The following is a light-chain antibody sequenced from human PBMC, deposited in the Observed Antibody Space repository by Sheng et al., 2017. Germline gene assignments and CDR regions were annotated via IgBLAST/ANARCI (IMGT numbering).Light chain of an antibody. J-gene: IGLJ3*02. CDR2: DNN. CDR1: RFNIGSNT. Sequence: LTQPPSASETPGQRVTISCSGGRFNIGSNTVTWFQHLPGTAPKLLIYDNNQRPSGVPDRFSGSRSGTSASLAISGLQSEDEADYVCATWDDSLNALVFGGGTKLTVL. CDR3: ATWDDSLNALV. V-gene: IGLV1-44*01.